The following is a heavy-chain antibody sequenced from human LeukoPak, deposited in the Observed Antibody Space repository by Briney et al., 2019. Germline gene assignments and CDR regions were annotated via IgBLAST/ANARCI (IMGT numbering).Heavy chain of an antibody. CDR3: ARGVVIAPQTFDY. J-gene: IGHJ4*02. Sequence: PSETLSLTCTASGESISGFYWTWIRQPPGKGPEWIGYIYYSGSTNYNPSLKSRVTISVDTSKNQFSLKLSSVTAADTAVYYCARGVVIAPQTFDYWGQGTLVTVSS. CDR1: GESISGFY. D-gene: IGHD2-21*01. V-gene: IGHV4-59*01. CDR2: IYYSGST.